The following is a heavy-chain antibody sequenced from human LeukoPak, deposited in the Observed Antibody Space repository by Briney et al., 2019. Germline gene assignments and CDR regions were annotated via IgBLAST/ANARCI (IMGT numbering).Heavy chain of an antibody. CDR3: ARLSRSWNWFDP. CDR2: IYYSGST. V-gene: IGHV4-59*01. Sequence: SETLSLTCTVSGGSISSYYWSWVRQPPGKGLEWIGYIYYSGSTNYNPSLKSRVTTSVDTSKNQFSPKLSSVTAADTAVYYCARLSRSWNWFDPWGQGTLVTVSS. CDR1: GGSISSYY. D-gene: IGHD1-1*01. J-gene: IGHJ5*02.